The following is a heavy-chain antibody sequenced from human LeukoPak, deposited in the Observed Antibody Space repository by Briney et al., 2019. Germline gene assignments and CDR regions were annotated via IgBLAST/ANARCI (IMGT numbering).Heavy chain of an antibody. CDR2: ISFSGADT. CDR1: GFTFRDSA. CDR3: ARDIELSA. Sequence: GGSLRLSCAASGFTFRDSAMSWVRQAPGKGLEWVSLISFSGADTYYADSVKGRFTVSRDNSKDTLYLQMNSLRAEDTAIYYCARDIELSAWGLGTMVTVSS. J-gene: IGHJ3*01. V-gene: IGHV3-23*01. D-gene: IGHD3-16*02.